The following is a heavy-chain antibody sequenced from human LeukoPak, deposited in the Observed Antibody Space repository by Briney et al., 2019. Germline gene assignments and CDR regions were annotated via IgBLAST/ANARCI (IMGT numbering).Heavy chain of an antibody. D-gene: IGHD2-2*01. CDR3: ARDVKTYCSSTSCYGLPGYYYYGMDV. J-gene: IGHJ6*02. CDR1: GGSISSYY. V-gene: IGHV4-59*12. Sequence: SETLSLTCTVSGGSISSYYWSWIRQPPGKGLEWIGYIYYSGSTYYNPSLKSRVTISVDTSKNQFSLKLSSVTAADTAVYYCARDVKTYCSSTSCYGLPGYYYYGMDVWGQGTTVTVSS. CDR2: IYYSGST.